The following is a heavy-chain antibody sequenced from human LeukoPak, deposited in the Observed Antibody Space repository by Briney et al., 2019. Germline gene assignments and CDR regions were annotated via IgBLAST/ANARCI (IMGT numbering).Heavy chain of an antibody. D-gene: IGHD3-22*01. CDR3: AREWGHDSSGYFFGY. Sequence: ASVKVSCKASGYTFTSYDINWVRQATGQGLEWMGGITPMFGTANYAQKFQGRVTITADESTSTAYMELSSLRSEDTAVYYCAREWGHDSSGYFFGYWGQGTLVTVSS. V-gene: IGHV1-69*13. CDR1: GYTFTSYD. CDR2: ITPMFGTA. J-gene: IGHJ4*02.